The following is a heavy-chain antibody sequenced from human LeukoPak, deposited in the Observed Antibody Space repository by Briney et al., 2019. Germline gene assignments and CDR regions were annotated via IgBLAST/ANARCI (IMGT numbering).Heavy chain of an antibody. V-gene: IGHV3-9*01. Sequence: PGGSLRLSCAASGFTFDDYAMHWVRQAPGKGLEWVSGISWNSGSIGYADSVKGRFTISRDNAKNSLYLQMNSLRAEDTALYYCAKSEWELLLAANFDYWSQGTLVTVSS. J-gene: IGHJ4*02. CDR2: ISWNSGSI. CDR3: AKSEWELLLAANFDY. CDR1: GFTFDDYA. D-gene: IGHD1-26*01.